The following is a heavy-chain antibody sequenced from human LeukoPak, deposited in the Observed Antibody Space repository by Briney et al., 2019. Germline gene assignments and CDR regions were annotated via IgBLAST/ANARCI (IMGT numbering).Heavy chain of an antibody. D-gene: IGHD1-1*01. CDR3: VREGLERRTNFDY. CDR2: ISMNVQTT. CDR1: GFTFTSHV. Sequence: GALRLSCSASGFTFTSHVRHWGRQAPGKGLQYVSGISMNVQTTYYAGSVKGRFTISRDSSKNTVYLQMNSLTAEDTAVYYCVREGLERRTNFDYWGQGTLVSVSS. V-gene: IGHV3-64D*06. J-gene: IGHJ4*02.